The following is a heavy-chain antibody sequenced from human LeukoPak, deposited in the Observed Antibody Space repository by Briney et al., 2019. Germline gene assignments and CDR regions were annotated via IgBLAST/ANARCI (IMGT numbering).Heavy chain of an antibody. J-gene: IGHJ4*02. CDR1: GGSISSSSYY. Sequence: KTSETLSLTCTVSGGSISSSSYYWGWIRQPPGKGLEWIGSIYYSGSTYYNPSLKSRVTISVDTSKNQFSLKLSSVTAADTAVYYCAREGVGATWDYWGQGTLVTVSS. D-gene: IGHD1-26*01. CDR2: IYYSGST. V-gene: IGHV4-39*02. CDR3: AREGVGATWDY.